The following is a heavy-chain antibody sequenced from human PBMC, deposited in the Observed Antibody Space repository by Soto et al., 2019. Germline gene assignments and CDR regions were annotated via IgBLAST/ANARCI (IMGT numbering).Heavy chain of an antibody. CDR3: AKATATSGGAFEI. V-gene: IGHV3-23*01. CDR1: GFICSSYD. CDR2: ILVGGST. Sequence: GGSLRLSCAVSGFICSSYDVSWVRQAPGKGLEWVSTILVGGSTHYEDSVKGRFTISRDTSKNTVYLQMNSLTAGDTAFYYCAKATATSGGAFEIYGQGTMVTVSS. D-gene: IGHD1-1*01. J-gene: IGHJ3*02.